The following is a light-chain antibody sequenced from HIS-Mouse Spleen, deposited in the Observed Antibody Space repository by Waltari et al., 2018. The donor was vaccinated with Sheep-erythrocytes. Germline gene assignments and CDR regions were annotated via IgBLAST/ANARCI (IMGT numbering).Light chain of an antibody. V-gene: IGLV3-1*01. J-gene: IGLJ2*01. CDR3: QAWDSSTVV. Sequence: SYELTQPPSVSVSPGQTASITCSGDKLGDKYACWYQQKPGHSPVLVIYQDSKRPSGIPDRFSGSNSGNTATRTISGTQAMDEADYYCQAWDSSTVVFGGGTKLTVL. CDR1: KLGDKY. CDR2: QDS.